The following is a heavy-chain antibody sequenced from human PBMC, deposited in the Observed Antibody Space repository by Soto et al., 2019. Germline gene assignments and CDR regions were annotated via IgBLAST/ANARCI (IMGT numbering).Heavy chain of an antibody. Sequence: PSETLCLTCTVSGGSISSGGYYWSWIRQHPGKGLEWTGYIYYSGSTYYNPSLKSRVTISVDTSKNQFSLKLSSVTAADTAVYYCARDRGGYCSSTSCGTFDPWGQGTLVTVSS. CDR1: GGSISSGGYY. CDR3: ARDRGGYCSSTSCGTFDP. D-gene: IGHD2-2*01. CDR2: IYYSGST. V-gene: IGHV4-31*03. J-gene: IGHJ5*02.